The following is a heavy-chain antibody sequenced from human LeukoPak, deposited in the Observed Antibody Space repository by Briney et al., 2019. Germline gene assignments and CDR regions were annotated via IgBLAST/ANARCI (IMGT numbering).Heavy chain of an antibody. CDR1: AGSISSYY. D-gene: IGHD1-26*01. Sequence: SETLSLTCTVSAGSISSYYWNWIRQPAGKGLEWIGRINTSGSTNYNPSLKSRVTMSVDTSKNQFSLKLNSVTAADTAVYYCARDPFGSSFDSWGQGTLVTVSS. CDR3: ARDPFGSSFDS. V-gene: IGHV4-4*07. J-gene: IGHJ4*02. CDR2: INTSGST.